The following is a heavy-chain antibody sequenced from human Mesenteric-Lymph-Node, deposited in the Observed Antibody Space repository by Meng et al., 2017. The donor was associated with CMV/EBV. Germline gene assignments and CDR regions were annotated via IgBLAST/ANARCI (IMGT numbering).Heavy chain of an antibody. CDR1: GFTITSYG. CDR2: ISDSGGST. V-gene: IGHV3-23*01. Sequence: GGSLRLSCAASGFTITSYGMSWVRQAPGKGLEWVSGISDSGGSTYYADSVKGRFTIYRDNSKNTVCLQMNSLRAEDTDVYYCAKASGAYYRASHVWGQGTMVTVSS. J-gene: IGHJ3*01. D-gene: IGHD3-10*01. CDR3: AKASGAYYRASHV.